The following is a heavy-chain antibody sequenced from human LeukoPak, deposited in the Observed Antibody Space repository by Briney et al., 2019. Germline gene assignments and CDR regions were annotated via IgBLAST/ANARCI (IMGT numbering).Heavy chain of an antibody. CDR2: IYYSGST. Sequence: SETLSLTCTVSGGSISTYYWSWIRQPPGKGLEWIGCIYYSGSTNYNPSLKSRITISVDTSKNQFSLKLSSVTAADTAVYYCGRDSSYYGSGSYNWYFDLWGRGTLVTVSS. J-gene: IGHJ2*01. CDR1: GGSISTYY. V-gene: IGHV4-59*01. D-gene: IGHD3-10*01. CDR3: GRDSSYYGSGSYNWYFDL.